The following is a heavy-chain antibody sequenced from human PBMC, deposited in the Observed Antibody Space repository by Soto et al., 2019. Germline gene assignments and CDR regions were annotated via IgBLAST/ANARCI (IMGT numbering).Heavy chain of an antibody. CDR2: INYSGST. V-gene: IGHV4-34*01. CDR3: ARGKRGSGRTLGDYSYGLVV. CDR1: GGSLSPYY. J-gene: IGHJ6*01. Sequence: QVQLQQWGAGLLKPWETLSLTCAVYGGSLSPYYWSWNWVRQPPGKVLEWIGEINYSGSTKDNPSLNSRVTISLDTSKNQFCLKPNSVTAPDTAVYYGARGKRGSGRTLGDYSYGLVVWGQGTTVTVSS. D-gene: IGHD6-19*01.